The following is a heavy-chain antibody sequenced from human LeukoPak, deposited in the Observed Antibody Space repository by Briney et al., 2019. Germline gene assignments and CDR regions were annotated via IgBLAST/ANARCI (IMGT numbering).Heavy chain of an antibody. CDR3: ARHASYYFGMDV. CDR1: GGSISSDNYY. D-gene: IGHD3-16*01. V-gene: IGHV4-39*01. Sequence: SETLSLTRTVSGGSISSDNYYWGWIRQSPGRGLEWIGNINYSGTTYYNPSLKSRVTISVDTSKNQFSLEVNSVTAADSAVYYCARHASYYFGMDVWGHGTTVTVSS. CDR2: INYSGTT. J-gene: IGHJ6*02.